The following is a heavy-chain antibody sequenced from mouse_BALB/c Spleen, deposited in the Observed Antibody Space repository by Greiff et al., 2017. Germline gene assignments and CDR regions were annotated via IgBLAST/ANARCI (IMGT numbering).Heavy chain of an antibody. CDR1: GFNIKDTY. J-gene: IGHJ2*01. CDR2: IDPANGNT. Sequence: EVQLQQSGAELVKPGASVKLSCTASGFNIKDTYMHWVKQRPEQGLEWIGRIDPANGNTKYDPKFQGKATITADTSSNTAYLQLSSLTSEDTAVYYCAREDYYGSSIDYWGQGTTLTVSS. CDR3: AREDYYGSSIDY. D-gene: IGHD1-1*01. V-gene: IGHV14-3*02.